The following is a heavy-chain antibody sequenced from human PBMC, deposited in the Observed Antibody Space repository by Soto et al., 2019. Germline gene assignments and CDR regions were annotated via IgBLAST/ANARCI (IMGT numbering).Heavy chain of an antibody. CDR3: SYGSSFDY. V-gene: IGHV4-59*01. D-gene: IGHD3-10*01. CDR2: ISHSGRT. CDR1: AGSISSYY. Sequence: SETLSLTCTVSAGSISSYYWSWIRQPPGKGLEWIGYISHSGRTNYDPSLKSRLTMSVDTPQNQFSLQLNSVTAADTAVYYCSYGSSFDYWGQGTLVTVSS. J-gene: IGHJ4*02.